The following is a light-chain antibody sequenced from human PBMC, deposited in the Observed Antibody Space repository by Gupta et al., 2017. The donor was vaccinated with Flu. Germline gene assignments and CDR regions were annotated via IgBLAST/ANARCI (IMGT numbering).Light chain of an antibody. V-gene: IGKV1-8*01. CDR2: AAS. CDR1: QGISSY. J-gene: IGKJ4*01. CDR3: QQYDSYPQS. Sequence: PSSFSASTGDRVTITCRASQGISSYLAWYQQKPGKAPKLLIYAASTLQSGVPSRFSGSGSGTDFTLTISCLQSEDFATYYCQQYDSYPQSFGGGTKVEIK.